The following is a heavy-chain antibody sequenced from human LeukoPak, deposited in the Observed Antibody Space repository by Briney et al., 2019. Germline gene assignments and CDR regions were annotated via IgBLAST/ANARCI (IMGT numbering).Heavy chain of an antibody. Sequence: GASVKVSCKASGYTFTGYYMHWVRQAPGQGLEWMGWINPNSGGTNYAQKFQGRVTMTRDTSISTAYMELSRLRSDDTAVYYCARAGYSSSWNPGYYWGQGTLVTVSS. CDR1: GYTFTGYY. CDR3: ARAGYSSSWNPGYY. J-gene: IGHJ4*02. V-gene: IGHV1-2*02. CDR2: INPNSGGT. D-gene: IGHD6-13*01.